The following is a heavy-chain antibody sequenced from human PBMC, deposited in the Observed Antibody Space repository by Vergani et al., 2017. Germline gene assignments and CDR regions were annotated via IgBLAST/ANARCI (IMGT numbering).Heavy chain of an antibody. CDR3: ARVRNDYGDYGFGRSYWYFDL. CDR2: IYTSGST. V-gene: IGHV4-59*10. J-gene: IGHJ2*01. CDR1: GGSFSGYY. D-gene: IGHD4-17*01. Sequence: QVQLQQWGAGLLKPSETLSLTCAVYGGSFSGYYWSWIRQPQGKGLEWIGRIYTSGSTKYNPSLKSRVTMSVDTSKNQFSLKLSSVTAADTAVYYCARVRNDYGDYGFGRSYWYFDLWGRGTLVTVSS.